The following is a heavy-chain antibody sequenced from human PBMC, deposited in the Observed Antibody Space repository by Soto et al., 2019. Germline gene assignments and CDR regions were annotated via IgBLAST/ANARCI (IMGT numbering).Heavy chain of an antibody. CDR1: GFTFSSYS. V-gene: IGHV3-48*02. D-gene: IGHD1-26*01. CDR3: ARDASGTRGYYFDY. CDR2: ISSSSSTI. Sequence: EVQLVESGGGLVQPGGSLRLSCAASGFTFSSYSMNWVRQAPGKGLEWVSYISSSSSTIYYADSVKGRFTISRDNAKNSRYLQMNSLRDEDTAVYYCARDASGTRGYYFDYWGQGTLVTVSS. J-gene: IGHJ4*02.